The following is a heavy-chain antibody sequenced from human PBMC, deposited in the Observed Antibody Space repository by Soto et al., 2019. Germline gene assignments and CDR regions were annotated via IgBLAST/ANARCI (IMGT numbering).Heavy chain of an antibody. D-gene: IGHD6-19*01. J-gene: IGHJ4*02. CDR3: ARDLNPKQWLGYYFDY. Sequence: GASVKVSCKASGYTFTSYGISWVRQAPGQGLEWMGWISAYNGNTNYAQKLQGRVTMTTDTSTSTAYMELRSLRSDDTAVYYCARDLNPKQWLGYYFDYWGRGTLVTVSS. CDR2: ISAYNGNT. CDR1: GYTFTSYG. V-gene: IGHV1-18*01.